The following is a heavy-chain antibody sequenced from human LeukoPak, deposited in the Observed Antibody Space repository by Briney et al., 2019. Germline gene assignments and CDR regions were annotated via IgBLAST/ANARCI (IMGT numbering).Heavy chain of an antibody. J-gene: IGHJ4*02. V-gene: IGHV3-11*01. CDR3: ARVGSLAAAGTIDY. Sequence: GGFLRLSCAASGFTFSAYYMSWFRQAPGKGLEWISYIGTSGSTFYYADSVKGRFTISRDNAKNSLYLQMNSLRAEDTAVYYCARVGSLAAAGTIDYWGQGTLVTVSS. CDR1: GFTFSAYY. D-gene: IGHD6-13*01. CDR2: IGTSGSTF.